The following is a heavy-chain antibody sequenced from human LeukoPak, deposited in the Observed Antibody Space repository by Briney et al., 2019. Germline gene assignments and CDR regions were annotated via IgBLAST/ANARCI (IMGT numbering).Heavy chain of an antibody. CDR2: INPNSGGT. CDR3: ASNRYFDWLFPFDY. V-gene: IGHV1-2*02. J-gene: IGHJ4*02. Sequence: GASVKVSCKASGYTFTGYYMHWVRQAPGQGLEWMGWINPNSGGTNYAQKFQGRVTMTRDTSISTAYMELSRLRSDDTAVYYCASNRYFDWLFPFDYWGQGTLVTVSS. D-gene: IGHD3-9*01. CDR1: GYTFTGYY.